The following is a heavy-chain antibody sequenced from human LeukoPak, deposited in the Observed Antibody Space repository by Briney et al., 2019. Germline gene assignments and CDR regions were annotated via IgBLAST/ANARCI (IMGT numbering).Heavy chain of an antibody. J-gene: IGHJ4*02. CDR1: GFTVSSDS. D-gene: IGHD3-10*01. V-gene: IGHV3-53*05. CDR2: FYRDGNI. Sequence: GGSLRLSCAASGFTVSSDSMTWVRQAPGKGLEWVAVFYRDGNIDYVDSVKGRFTISRDDGKNSLYLQMNSLRTEDNALYYCAKGSSHLGYCGQGTLVTVSS. CDR3: AKGSSHLGY.